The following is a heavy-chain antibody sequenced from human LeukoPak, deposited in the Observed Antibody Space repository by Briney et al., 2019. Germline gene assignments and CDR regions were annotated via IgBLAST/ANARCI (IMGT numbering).Heavy chain of an antibody. D-gene: IGHD3-10*01. CDR3: ARALGEGPDGFDP. CDR1: GGSISSSNW. CDR2: IYHSGST. V-gene: IGHV4-4*02. J-gene: IGHJ5*02. Sequence: SETLSLTCAVSGGSISSSNWWGWVRQPPGQGLEWIGEIYHSGSTNYNPSLKSRVTISVDKSKNQFSLKLSSVTAADTAVYYCARALGEGPDGFDPWGQGTLVTVSS.